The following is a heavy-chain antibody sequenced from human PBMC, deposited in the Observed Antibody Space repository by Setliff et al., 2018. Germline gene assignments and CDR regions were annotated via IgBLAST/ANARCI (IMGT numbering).Heavy chain of an antibody. CDR3: AGGRRYDYGWDFDY. J-gene: IGHJ4*02. D-gene: IGHD4-17*01. CDR1: GGSISSSYYY. V-gene: IGHV4-39*07. Sequence: PSETLSLTCTVSGGSISSSYYYWGWIRQPPGKGLEWIGTISYGGTTYSNPSLKSRVTISVDTSKNQFSLKLSSVTAADTAIYYCAGGRRYDYGWDFDYWGQGTLVTVSS. CDR2: ISYGGTT.